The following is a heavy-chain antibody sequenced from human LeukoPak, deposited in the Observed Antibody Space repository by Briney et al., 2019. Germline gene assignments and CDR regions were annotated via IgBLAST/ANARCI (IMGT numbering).Heavy chain of an antibody. CDR3: ARGWLQDY. CDR2: ISSSSSYT. J-gene: IGHJ4*02. D-gene: IGHD5-24*01. V-gene: IGHV3-11*06. CDR1: GFTFSSYA. Sequence: KAGGSLRLSCAASGFTFSSYAMSWIRQAPGKGLEWVSYISSSSSYTNYADSVRGRFTISRDNAKNSLYLQMNSLRAEDTAVYYCARGWLQDYWGQGTLVTVSS.